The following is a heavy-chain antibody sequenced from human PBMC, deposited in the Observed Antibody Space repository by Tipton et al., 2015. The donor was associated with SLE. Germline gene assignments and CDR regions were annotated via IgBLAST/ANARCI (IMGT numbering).Heavy chain of an antibody. CDR3: ARDRVAAAGTPDY. CDR2: ISSSSSYI. J-gene: IGHJ4*02. Sequence: SLRLSCAASGFTFSSYSMNWVRQAPGKGLEWVSSISSSSSYIYYADSVKGRFTISRDNDKNLLYLQMNSLRAEDTAVYYCARDRVAAAGTPDYWGQGTLVTVSS. D-gene: IGHD6-13*01. V-gene: IGHV3-21*03. CDR1: GFTFSSYS.